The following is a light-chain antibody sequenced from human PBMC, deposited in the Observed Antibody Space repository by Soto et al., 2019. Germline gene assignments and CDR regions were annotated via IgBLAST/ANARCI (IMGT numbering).Light chain of an antibody. V-gene: IGLV2-14*01. CDR3: SSYASSGTLYV. Sequence: QSALTQPASLSGSPGQSITISCTGTSSDIGAYDYVSWFQQHPGKAPKLMISEVNNRPSGVSNRFSGSKSGNTAYLTISGLQAEDEADYYCSSYASSGTLYVFGTGTKLTVL. CDR2: EVN. J-gene: IGLJ1*01. CDR1: SSDIGAYDY.